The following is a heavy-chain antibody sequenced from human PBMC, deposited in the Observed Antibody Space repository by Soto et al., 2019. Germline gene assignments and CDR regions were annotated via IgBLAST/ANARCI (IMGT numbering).Heavy chain of an antibody. CDR2: VYHSGST. CDR3: ARDAGTYLYYFDH. Sequence: PSETLSLTCTVSGYSISNGYFLGWIRQPPGKGLEWIGTVYHSGSTYYNPSLKSRVTISVDTSNNQFSLRLNSVTAADTAVYYCARDAGTYLYYFDHWGQGTLVTVSS. D-gene: IGHD1-26*01. CDR1: GYSISNGYF. J-gene: IGHJ4*02. V-gene: IGHV4-38-2*02.